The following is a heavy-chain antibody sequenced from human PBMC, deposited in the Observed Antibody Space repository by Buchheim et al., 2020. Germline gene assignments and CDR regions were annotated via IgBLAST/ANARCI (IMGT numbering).Heavy chain of an antibody. J-gene: IGHJ2*01. D-gene: IGHD5-18*01. Sequence: QVQLQQWGAGLLKPSETLSLTCAVYGGSFSGYYWSWIRQPPGKGLEWIGEINYSGSTNYNPSLKSRVTISLDTSKNQFSLNLSSVTAADTAVYYCARRPLDKAMVTSMRNWYFDLWGRGTL. CDR3: ARRPLDKAMVTSMRNWYFDL. CDR2: INYSGST. V-gene: IGHV4-34*01. CDR1: GGSFSGYY.